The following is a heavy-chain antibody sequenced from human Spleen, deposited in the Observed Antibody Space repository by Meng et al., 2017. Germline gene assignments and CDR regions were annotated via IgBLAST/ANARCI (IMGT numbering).Heavy chain of an antibody. Sequence: GGSLRLSCAASGFTFSTYSMNWFRQAPGKGLEWVSSFTISTSYIYYADSVKGRFTISRDNAKNSLYLQMNSLRAEDTAIYYCARDTQLYDSSGYVEAFDIWGQGTMVTVSS. CDR3: ARDTQLYDSSGYVEAFDI. CDR2: FTISTSYI. D-gene: IGHD3-22*01. CDR1: GFTFSTYS. J-gene: IGHJ3*02. V-gene: IGHV3-21*01.